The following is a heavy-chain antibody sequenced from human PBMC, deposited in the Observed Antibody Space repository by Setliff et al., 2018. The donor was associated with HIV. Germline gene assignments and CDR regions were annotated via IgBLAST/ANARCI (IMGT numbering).Heavy chain of an antibody. V-gene: IGHV4-31*03. Sequence: LSLTCTVSGGSITSGGYYWSWIRQHPEKGLEWIGYIFYTGNTYHNPSLKSRVTISVDTSKNQFSLELSSVTAADTAVYYCARDPRQYSYYGTDVWGQGTTVTVSS. J-gene: IGHJ6*02. CDR2: IFYTGNT. CDR1: GGSITSGGYY. CDR3: ARDPRQYSYYGTDV.